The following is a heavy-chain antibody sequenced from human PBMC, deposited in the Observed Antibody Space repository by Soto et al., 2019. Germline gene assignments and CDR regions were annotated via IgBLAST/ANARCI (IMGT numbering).Heavy chain of an antibody. V-gene: IGHV3-11*01. J-gene: IGHJ4*02. CDR3: ARYLGYYDSSGSLDY. D-gene: IGHD3-22*01. CDR1: GFTFSDYY. Sequence: PGGSLRLSCAASGFTFSDYYMSWIRQAPGKGLEWVSYISSSGDIIYYADSMKGRFTISRDNAKNSLYLQMNNLRAEDTAVYYCARYLGYYDSSGSLDYWGQGTLVTVSS. CDR2: ISSSGDII.